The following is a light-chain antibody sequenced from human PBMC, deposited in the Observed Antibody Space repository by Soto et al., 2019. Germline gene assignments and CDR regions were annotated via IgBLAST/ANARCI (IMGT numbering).Light chain of an antibody. CDR1: QGISNY. CDR3: QKYNSAPWT. J-gene: IGKJ1*01. V-gene: IGKV1-27*01. CDR2: AAS. Sequence: DIRMTQSPSSLSPSVGDRVTITCRASQGISNYLAWYQQKPGKVPKLLIYAASTLQSGVPSRFSGSGSGTDFTLTISSLQPEDVATYYCQKYNSAPWTFCQGTKVDIK.